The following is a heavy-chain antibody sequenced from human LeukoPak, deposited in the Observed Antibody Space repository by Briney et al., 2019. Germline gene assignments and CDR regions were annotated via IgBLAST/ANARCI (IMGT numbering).Heavy chain of an antibody. Sequence: SQTLSLTCTVSGGSISSGGYYWSWIRQHPGQGLEWIGYIYFSGSTYYNPSLKSRVTISVDTSKNQFSLKLSSVTAADTAVYYCARASSSLPHLNWFGPWGQGTLVTVSS. J-gene: IGHJ5*02. D-gene: IGHD2-2*01. CDR1: GGSISSGGYY. CDR3: ARASSSLPHLNWFGP. CDR2: IYFSGST. V-gene: IGHV4-31*03.